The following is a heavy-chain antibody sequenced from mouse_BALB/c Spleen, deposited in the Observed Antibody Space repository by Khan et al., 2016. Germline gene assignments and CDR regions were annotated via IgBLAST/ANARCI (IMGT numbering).Heavy chain of an antibody. CDR2: ISYDGTN. CDR1: GYSITSGYY. CDR3: SRDGVTGTFAY. Sequence: EVQLQESGPGLVKPSQSLSLTCSVTGYSITSGYYWNWIRQFPGNKLEWMGYISYDGTNYYNLSLKNRISITRDTSKNHFFLKLNSVTSEDTATYYCSRDGVTGTFAYWGQGTLVTVSA. D-gene: IGHD4-1*01. J-gene: IGHJ3*01. V-gene: IGHV3-6*02.